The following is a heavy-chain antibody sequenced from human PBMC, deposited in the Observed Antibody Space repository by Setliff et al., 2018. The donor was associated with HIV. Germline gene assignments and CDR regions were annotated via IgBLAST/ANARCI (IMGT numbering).Heavy chain of an antibody. J-gene: IGHJ6*03. Sequence: PSETLSLTCTVSGGSISGYYWTWIRQVPGKGLEWIGEINHSGNTNYNPSLKSRVTISVDTSKNQFSLKLSSVTAADTAVYYCARGRGGNYNYYYYYMDVWGKGTTVTVSS. CDR2: INHSGNT. V-gene: IGHV4-34*01. CDR1: GGSISGYY. D-gene: IGHD2-21*02. CDR3: ARGRGGNYNYYYYYMDV.